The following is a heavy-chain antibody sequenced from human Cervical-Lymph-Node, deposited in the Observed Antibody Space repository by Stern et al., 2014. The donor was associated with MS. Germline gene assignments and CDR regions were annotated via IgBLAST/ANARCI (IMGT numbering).Heavy chain of an antibody. J-gene: IGHJ5*02. D-gene: IGHD6-19*01. CDR1: GYSFTSYW. Sequence: EVQLVESGAEVKKPGESLKISCKGSGYSFTSYWIGWVRQMPGKGLEWMGIIYPGDSDTRYSPSFQGQVTISADKSISTAYLQWSSLKASDTAMYYCARLFLSAVAFGQLNWFDPWGQGTLVTVSS. CDR2: IYPGDSDT. CDR3: ARLFLSAVAFGQLNWFDP. V-gene: IGHV5-51*03.